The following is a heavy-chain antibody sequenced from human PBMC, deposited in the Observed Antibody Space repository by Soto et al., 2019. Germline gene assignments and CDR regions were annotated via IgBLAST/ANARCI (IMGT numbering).Heavy chain of an antibody. CDR1: GDSMNTYS. CDR2: IFSIGGP. Sequence: QVQLQESGPGLVQPSETLSLTCTVSGDSMNTYSWSWIRQPPGKGLELIGYIFSIGGPTYNPSLMSRLTISLITSKTQFSVTLSSVPAADTALNNCASVGRFFAEAVAYCGSGTLVTVTA. V-gene: IGHV4-59*01. J-gene: IGHJ4*02. D-gene: IGHD3-3*01. CDR3: ASVGRFFAEAVAY.